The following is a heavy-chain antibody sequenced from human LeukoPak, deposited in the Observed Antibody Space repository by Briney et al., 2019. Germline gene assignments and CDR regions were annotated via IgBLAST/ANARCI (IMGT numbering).Heavy chain of an antibody. CDR2: ISGSYNI. J-gene: IGHJ4*02. D-gene: IGHD5-24*01. CDR1: GFTLNTYE. Sequence: GGSLRLSCAASGFTLNTYEMIWVRQPPGKGLEWLSYISGSYNIYYADSVEGRFTISRDNAKNSLYLQMNSLRAEDTAVYYCARIRRDDYKGNFDCWGQGVLVTVSS. CDR3: ARIRRDDYKGNFDC. V-gene: IGHV3-48*03.